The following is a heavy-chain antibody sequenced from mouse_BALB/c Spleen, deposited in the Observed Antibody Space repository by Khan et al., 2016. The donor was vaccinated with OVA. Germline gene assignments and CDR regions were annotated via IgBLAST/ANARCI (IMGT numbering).Heavy chain of an antibody. J-gene: IGHJ4*01. CDR3: ARNNKAYDGNYYTMDY. CDR1: GYAFTNYL. CDR2: INPGSGGT. V-gene: IGHV1-54*03. Sequence: QIQLVQSGAELVRPGTSVKVSCKASGYAFTNYLIEWIKQRPGQGLEWIGVINPGSGGTNYNEKFKGKATLTADKSSSTAYMQRSSLTSDDSAVYFCARNNKAYDGNYYTMDYWVKEPHSPSPQ. D-gene: IGHD2-10*01.